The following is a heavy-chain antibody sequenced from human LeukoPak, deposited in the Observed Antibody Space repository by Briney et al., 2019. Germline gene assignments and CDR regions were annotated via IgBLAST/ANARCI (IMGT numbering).Heavy chain of an antibody. CDR2: ISGSGGGKT. CDR1: GFTFSNYA. CDR3: AKDLGSGSRLYYFDF. J-gene: IGHJ4*02. V-gene: IGHV3-23*01. D-gene: IGHD3-10*01. Sequence: GGSLRLSCAASGFTFSNYAMTWVRQVPGKGLEWVSAISGSGGGKTYYSDSVKGRFTISRDNSKNTLYLQMNSLRAEDTAIYYCAKDLGSGSRLYYFDFWGQGTLVTVSS.